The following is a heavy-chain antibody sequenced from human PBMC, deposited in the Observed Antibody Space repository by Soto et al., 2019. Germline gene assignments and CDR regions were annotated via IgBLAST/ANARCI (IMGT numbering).Heavy chain of an antibody. CDR3: VKVGYSYGCFDY. CDR1: GFTFSSYG. D-gene: IGHD5-18*01. V-gene: IGHV3-30*18. J-gene: IGHJ4*02. CDR2: ISYDGSNK. Sequence: QVQLVESGGGVVQPGRSLRLSCAASGFTFSSYGMHWVRQAPGKGLEWVAVISYDGSNKYYADSVKGRFTISRDNSKNTLYLQMNSLRAEDTAVYYCVKVGYSYGCFDYWGQGTLVTVSS.